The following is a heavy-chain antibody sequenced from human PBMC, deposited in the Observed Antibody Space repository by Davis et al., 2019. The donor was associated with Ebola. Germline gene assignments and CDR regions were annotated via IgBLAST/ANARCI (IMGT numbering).Heavy chain of an antibody. CDR2: ISWNSGSI. CDR3: AKDPSSDYYYGMDV. Sequence: SLKISCAASGFTFDDYAMHWVRQAPGKGLEWVSGISWNSGSIGYADSVKGRFTISRDNAKNSLYLQMNSLRAEDTALYYCAKDPSSDYYYGMDVWGQGTTVTVSS. J-gene: IGHJ6*02. CDR1: GFTFDDYA. V-gene: IGHV3-9*01.